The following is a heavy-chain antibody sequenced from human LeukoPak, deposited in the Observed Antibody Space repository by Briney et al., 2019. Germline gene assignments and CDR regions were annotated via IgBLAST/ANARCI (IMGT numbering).Heavy chain of an antibody. V-gene: IGHV4-4*07. Sequence: SSETLSLTCTVSVGSISSYYCSWIRQPAGKGLEWIGRLYTSGSTNYNPSLKSRVTMSIDPSKNQFSLKLSSVTAEDTAVYYCARDRGDYASSGYLFDYWGQGTLVTVSS. CDR3: ARDRGDYASSGYLFDY. J-gene: IGHJ4*02. CDR2: LYTSGST. D-gene: IGHD3-22*01. CDR1: VGSISSYY.